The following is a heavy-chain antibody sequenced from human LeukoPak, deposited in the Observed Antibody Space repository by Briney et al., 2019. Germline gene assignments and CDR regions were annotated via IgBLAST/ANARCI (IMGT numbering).Heavy chain of an antibody. Sequence: PGGSLRLSCAASGFTFSTYCMHWVRRAPGKGPMWVSRICPDGTVTNYADSVKARFIISRDNARNTVYLQMNSLRVEDTAVYYCVRDFRSADYWGQGTLLNVSS. V-gene: IGHV3-74*01. CDR3: VRDFRSADY. J-gene: IGHJ4*02. CDR1: GFTFSTYC. CDR2: ICPDGTVT.